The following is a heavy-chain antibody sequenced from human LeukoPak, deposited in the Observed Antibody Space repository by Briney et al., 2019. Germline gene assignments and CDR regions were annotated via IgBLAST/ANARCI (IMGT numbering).Heavy chain of an antibody. Sequence: GGALRLSCAGSGFGVSVYFMTWVRQAPGKGLEWVSSISSSYIYYADSVKGRFTISRDNAKNSLYLQMNSLRAEDTAVYYCARDAVDCSGGSCYTDYWGQGTLVTVSS. CDR2: ISSSYI. D-gene: IGHD2-15*01. CDR3: ARDAVDCSGGSCYTDY. CDR1: GFGVSVYF. V-gene: IGHV3-69-1*01. J-gene: IGHJ4*02.